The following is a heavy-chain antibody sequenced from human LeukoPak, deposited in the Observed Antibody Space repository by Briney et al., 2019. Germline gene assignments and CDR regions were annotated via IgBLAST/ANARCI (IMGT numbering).Heavy chain of an antibody. V-gene: IGHV3-33*03. D-gene: IGHD6-25*01. CDR3: TRVATAGTWTDY. CDR2: IWSGGSIA. J-gene: IGHJ4*02. Sequence: PGRSLRLSCAASGFTFGDYGMRWVRQAPGKGLECMSVIWSGGSIADYAEYERGRFTTTRDNSKNTVYLQMNRRRAEDTAIYFCTRVATAGTWTDYWGQGTLVTVS. CDR1: GFTFGDYG.